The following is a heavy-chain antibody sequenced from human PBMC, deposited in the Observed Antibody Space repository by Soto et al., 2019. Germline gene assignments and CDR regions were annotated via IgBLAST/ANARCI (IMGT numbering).Heavy chain of an antibody. V-gene: IGHV2-5*01. Sequence: QIALQESGPTVVKPTQTLTLTCTFSGFSLTTTGVGVCWILHAPGKALEWLAMVYWNDERRYRPSLKSRLTITKDTSTNQVVLTMPYMDPVDTAKYFWEHYDSSGYFSQVYPWGQGTLVTVSS. CDR1: GFSLTTTGVG. CDR3: EHYDSSGYFSQVYP. CDR2: VYWNDER. J-gene: IGHJ5*02. D-gene: IGHD3-22*01.